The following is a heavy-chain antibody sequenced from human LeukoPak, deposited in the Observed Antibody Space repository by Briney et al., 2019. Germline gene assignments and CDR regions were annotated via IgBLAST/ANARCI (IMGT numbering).Heavy chain of an antibody. J-gene: IGHJ4*02. CDR3: ARRRDGYDHY. V-gene: IGHV3-48*03. CDR1: GCTFSSYE. CDR2: ISSSGSTI. D-gene: IGHD5-24*01. Sequence: SGGSLRLSCAASGCTFSSYEMNWVREAPGRGGEWVSYISSSGSTIYYADSVKGRFTLSRDNAKTSLYLQMNSLRAEDTAVYYCARRRDGYDHYWGQGTLVTVSS.